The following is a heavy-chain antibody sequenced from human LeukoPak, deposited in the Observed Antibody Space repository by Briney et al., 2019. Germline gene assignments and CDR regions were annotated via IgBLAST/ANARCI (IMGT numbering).Heavy chain of an antibody. CDR3: AREMGSSSWSYYYYYMDV. V-gene: IGHV4-61*02. Sequence: PSQTLSLTCTVSGGSISSGSYYWSWIRQPAGKGLEWIGRIYTSGSTNYNPSLKSRVTMSVDTSKNQFSLKLSSVTAADTAVYYCAREMGSSSWSYYYYYMDVWGKGTTVTVSS. CDR2: IYTSGST. CDR1: GGSISSGSYY. D-gene: IGHD6-13*01. J-gene: IGHJ6*03.